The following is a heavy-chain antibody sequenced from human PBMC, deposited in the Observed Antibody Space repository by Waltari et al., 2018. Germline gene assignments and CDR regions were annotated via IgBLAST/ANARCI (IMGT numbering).Heavy chain of an antibody. V-gene: IGHV1-2*02. CDR1: GYTFPGHY. J-gene: IGHJ4*02. D-gene: IGHD1-1*01. Sequence: HVQLVQSGADVKNPGASVKVSCKTSGYTFPGHYWHWVRQAPGEVLEWLGWIDPNSGGTNYAQRFQGRVTMSRDTSISTAYMELSRLTSDDTAMYYCARDRFNWNDVNFDYWGQGTLVTVSS. CDR3: ARDRFNWNDVNFDY. CDR2: IDPNSGGT.